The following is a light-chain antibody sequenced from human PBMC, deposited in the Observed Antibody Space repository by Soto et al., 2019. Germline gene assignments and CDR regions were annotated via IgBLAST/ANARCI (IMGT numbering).Light chain of an antibody. CDR2: DVS. CDR3: NSYTSSGTYV. V-gene: IGLV2-14*03. Sequence: SLLAPPSPLSGSPGQSITLSCTGNRSYVGGYNYVSWYQHLPGKAPELMIYDVSNRPSGVSNRFSGSKSGNTASLTISGLQAEDEADYYCNSYTSSGTYVFGTGTKVTVL. CDR1: RSYVGGYNY. J-gene: IGLJ1*01.